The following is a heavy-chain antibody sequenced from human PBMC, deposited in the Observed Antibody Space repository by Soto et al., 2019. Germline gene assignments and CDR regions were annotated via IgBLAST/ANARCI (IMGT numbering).Heavy chain of an antibody. CDR3: ARSGSYYPARNWFGP. J-gene: IGHJ5*02. CDR1: GYTFTSYG. V-gene: IGHV1-18*01. D-gene: IGHD3-10*01. CDR2: ISGFNDDT. Sequence: QLVQSGVEMKNPGASVKVSCKASGYTFTSYGISWVRQAPGQGLEWMGWISGFNDDTNHAQKFQGRVTVTKDTSTSKAYMELRSLNSDDTAMYYCARSGSYYPARNWFGPWGQGTLVIVSS.